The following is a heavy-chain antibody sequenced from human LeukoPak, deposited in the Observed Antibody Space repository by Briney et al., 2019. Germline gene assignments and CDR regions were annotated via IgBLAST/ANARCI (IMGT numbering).Heavy chain of an antibody. CDR2: IYYSGST. CDR1: GGSMSFYY. Sequence: SETLSLTCSVSGGSMSFYYWSWIRQPPGKGLEWIGYIYYSGSTNYNPSLKSRVTISVDTSKNQFSLKLSSVTAADTAVYYCARNHDYGDYVENWGQGTLVTVSS. V-gene: IGHV4-59*01. J-gene: IGHJ4*02. CDR3: ARNHDYGDYVEN. D-gene: IGHD4-17*01.